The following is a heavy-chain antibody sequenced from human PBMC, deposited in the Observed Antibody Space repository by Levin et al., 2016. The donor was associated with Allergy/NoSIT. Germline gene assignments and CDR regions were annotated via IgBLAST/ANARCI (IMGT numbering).Heavy chain of an antibody. CDR3: ARGSGRTDYYDSSGYYYGGRRTHYFDY. Sequence: SETLSLTCAVYGGSFSGYYWSWIRQPPGKGLEWIGEINHSGSTNYNPSLKSRVTISVDTSKNQFSLKLSSVTAADTAVYYCARGSGRTDYYDSSGYYYGGRRTHYFDYWGQGTLVTVSS. V-gene: IGHV4-34*01. CDR1: GGSFSGYY. J-gene: IGHJ4*02. D-gene: IGHD3-22*01. CDR2: INHSGST.